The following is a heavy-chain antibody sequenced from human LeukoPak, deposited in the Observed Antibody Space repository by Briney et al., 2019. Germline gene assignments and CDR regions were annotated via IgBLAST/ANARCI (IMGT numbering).Heavy chain of an antibody. CDR1: GYTFTSYA. CDR2: INAGNGNT. V-gene: IGHV1-3*01. CDR3: ARARLTSYYYYYGMDV. J-gene: IGHJ6*02. Sequence: GASVKVSCKASGYTFTSYAMHWVRQAPGQRLEWMGWINAGNGNTKYSQKFQGRVTITRDTSASTAYMGLSSLRSEDTAVYYCARARLTSYYYYYGMDVWGQGTTVTVSS.